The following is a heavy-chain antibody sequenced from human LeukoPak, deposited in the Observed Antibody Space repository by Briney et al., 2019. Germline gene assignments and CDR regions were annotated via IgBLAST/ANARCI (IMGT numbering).Heavy chain of an antibody. CDR1: GYTFTDYY. J-gene: IGHJ4*02. Sequence: VSVKVSCKTSGYTFTDYYIHWVRQAPGQGLEWMRWIDPNSGGTNYAQKFQGRVTMTRDTSISTAYMEVRRLRSHDTALYYCARDGVVRGVIIYWGQGTPVTVSS. D-gene: IGHD3-10*01. CDR2: IDPNSGGT. CDR3: ARDGVVRGVIIY. V-gene: IGHV1-2*02.